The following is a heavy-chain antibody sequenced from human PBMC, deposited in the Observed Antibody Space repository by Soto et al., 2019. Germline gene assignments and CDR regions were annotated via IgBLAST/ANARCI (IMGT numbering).Heavy chain of an antibody. CDR1: GGSISSYY. CDR2: IYYSGST. D-gene: IGHD3-10*01. Sequence: SETLSLTCTVSGGSISSYYWSWIRQPPGKGLEWIGYIYYSGSTNYNPSLKSRVTISVDTSKNQFSLKLSSVTAADTAVYYCARFYGSDADYYYYYMYVWGKGTTVTVSS. V-gene: IGHV4-59*01. CDR3: ARFYGSDADYYYYYMYV. J-gene: IGHJ6*03.